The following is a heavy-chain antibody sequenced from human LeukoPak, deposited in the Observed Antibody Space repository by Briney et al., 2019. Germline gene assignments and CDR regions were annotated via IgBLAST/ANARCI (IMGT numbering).Heavy chain of an antibody. Sequence: GGSLRLSCAASGFTFSSYGMHWVRQAPGKGLEWVAFIRYDGSSKYYVDSVKGRFTISRDNSKNTLYLQMNSLRAEDTAVYFCGGWYCSTASCYLGYWGQGTLVTVSP. CDR3: GGWYCSTASCYLGY. J-gene: IGHJ4*02. V-gene: IGHV3-30*02. D-gene: IGHD2-2*01. CDR1: GFTFSSYG. CDR2: IRYDGSSK.